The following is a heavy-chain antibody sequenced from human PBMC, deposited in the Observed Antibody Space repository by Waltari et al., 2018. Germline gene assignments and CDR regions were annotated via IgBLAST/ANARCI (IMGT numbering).Heavy chain of an antibody. CDR1: GFTFSSYA. D-gene: IGHD2-2*01. CDR3: AKDLPLGYCSSTSCLYGMDV. CDR2: ISGSGGST. J-gene: IGHJ6*02. V-gene: IGHV3-23*01. Sequence: EVQLLESGGGLVQPGGSLRLSCAASGFTFSSYAMSWVRQAPGKGLEWVSAISGSGGSTYYADSVKGRLTISRDNSKNTLYLKMNSLRAEDTAVYYCAKDLPLGYCSSTSCLYGMDVWGQGTTVTVSS.